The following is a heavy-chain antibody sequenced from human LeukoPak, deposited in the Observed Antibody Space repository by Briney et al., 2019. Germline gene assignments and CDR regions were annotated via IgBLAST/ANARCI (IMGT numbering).Heavy chain of an antibody. CDR1: GGSISSYL. V-gene: IGHV4-59*01. D-gene: IGHD6-13*01. CDR2: IYYSGIT. CDR3: ARSLYSSSWYGYYGMDV. Sequence: SGTLSVTCTVSGGSISSYLWSWIRQPPGKGLEWVGYIYYSGITNYNPSLKSRVTISVDTSKNQFSLELSSVTAADTAVYYCARSLYSSSWYGYYGMDVWGKGTTVTVSS. J-gene: IGHJ6*04.